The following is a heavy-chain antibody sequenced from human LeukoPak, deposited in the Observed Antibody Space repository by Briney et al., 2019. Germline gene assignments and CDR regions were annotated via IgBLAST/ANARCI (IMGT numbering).Heavy chain of an antibody. Sequence: SETLSLTCTVSGGSISSYYWSWIRQPAGKGPEWIGRIYTCGSTNYNPSLKSRVTMSVDTSKNQFSLKLSSVTAADTAVYYCARSHYGGNPRGGDYWGQGTLVTVSS. J-gene: IGHJ4*02. CDR3: ARSHYGGNPRGGDY. V-gene: IGHV4-4*07. CDR2: IYTCGST. CDR1: GGSISSYY. D-gene: IGHD4-23*01.